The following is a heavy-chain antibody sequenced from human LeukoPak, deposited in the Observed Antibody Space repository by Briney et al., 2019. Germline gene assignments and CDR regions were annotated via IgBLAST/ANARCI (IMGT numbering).Heavy chain of an antibody. J-gene: IGHJ4*02. CDR3: ARDRGEEIDYYDSSGYYSFDY. CDR2: ISAYNGNT. Sequence: ASVKVSCKASGYTFTSYGISWVRQAPGQGLEWMGWISAYNGNTNYAQKLQGRVTMTTDTSTSTAYMELRSLRPDDTAVYYCARDRGEEIDYYDSSGYYSFDYWGQGTLVTVSS. CDR1: GYTFTSYG. V-gene: IGHV1-18*01. D-gene: IGHD3-22*01.